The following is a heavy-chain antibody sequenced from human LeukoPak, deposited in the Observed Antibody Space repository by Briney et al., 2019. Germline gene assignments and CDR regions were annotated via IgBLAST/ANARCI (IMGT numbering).Heavy chain of an antibody. CDR3: AKGALNYYDSSGYKDMDV. Sequence: GGSLRLFCAASGFTFDDYAMHWVRQAPGKGLEWVSGISWNSGSIGYADSVKGRFTISRDNAKDSLYLQMNSLRAEDTAVYYCAKGALNYYDSSGYKDMDVWGKGTTVTISS. D-gene: IGHD3-22*01. J-gene: IGHJ6*03. V-gene: IGHV3-9*01. CDR1: GFTFDDYA. CDR2: ISWNSGSI.